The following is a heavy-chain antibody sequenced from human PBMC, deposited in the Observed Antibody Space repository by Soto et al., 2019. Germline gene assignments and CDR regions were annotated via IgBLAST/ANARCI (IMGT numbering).Heavy chain of an antibody. CDR3: ARELDRSGWLRAEYFQH. Sequence: EVQLVESGGGLVQPGGSMRLSWAASGFTFSSYSMNWVRQAPGKGLEWVSYISSSSSTIYYADSVKGRFTISRDNAKNSLYLQMNSLRAEDTAVYYCARELDRSGWLRAEYFQHWGQGTLVTVSS. J-gene: IGHJ1*01. D-gene: IGHD6-19*01. V-gene: IGHV3-48*01. CDR2: ISSSSSTI. CDR1: GFTFSSYS.